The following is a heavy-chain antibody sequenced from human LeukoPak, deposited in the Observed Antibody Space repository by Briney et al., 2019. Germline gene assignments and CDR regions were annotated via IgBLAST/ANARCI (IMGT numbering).Heavy chain of an antibody. CDR3: ARGSLTGLDY. CDR2: ISYDGINK. V-gene: IGHV3-30-3*01. Sequence: PGGSLRLSCAASGFTFSSYAMHWVRQAPGKGLEWVAVISYDGINKYYTDSVKGRFTISRDNSKTTLYLQMNSLRVEDTAVYYCARGSLTGLDYWGRGTLVTVSS. CDR1: GFTFSSYA. D-gene: IGHD7-27*01. J-gene: IGHJ4*02.